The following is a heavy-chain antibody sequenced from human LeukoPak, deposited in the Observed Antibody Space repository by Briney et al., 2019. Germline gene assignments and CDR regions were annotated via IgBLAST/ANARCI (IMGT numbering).Heavy chain of an antibody. J-gene: IGHJ4*02. CDR1: GGSISSYC. Sequence: SETLSLTCTVSGGSISSYCWSWIWQPPEKGLEWIGYILYSGSTNYNPSLKSRVTISVDTSKNQFSLKLSSVTAADTAVYYCVRSDDFWSGYYGYWGQGTLVTVSS. CDR2: ILYSGST. D-gene: IGHD3-3*01. CDR3: VRSDDFWSGYYGY. V-gene: IGHV4-59*01.